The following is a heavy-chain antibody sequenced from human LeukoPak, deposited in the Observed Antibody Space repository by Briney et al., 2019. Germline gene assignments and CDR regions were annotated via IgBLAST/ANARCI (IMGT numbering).Heavy chain of an antibody. CDR1: GFTFSSYS. Sequence: EGSLRLSCAASGFTFSSYSMNWVRQAPGKGLEWVSSISSSSSYIYYADSVKGRFTISRDNAKNSLYLQMNSLRAEDTAVYYCARDLPYEAVAGHCAFDIWGQGTMVTVSS. CDR3: ARDLPYEAVAGHCAFDI. J-gene: IGHJ3*02. V-gene: IGHV3-21*01. D-gene: IGHD6-19*01. CDR2: ISSSSSYI.